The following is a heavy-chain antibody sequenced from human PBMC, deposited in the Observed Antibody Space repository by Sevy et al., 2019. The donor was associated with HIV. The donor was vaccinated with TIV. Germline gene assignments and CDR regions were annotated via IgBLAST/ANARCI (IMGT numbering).Heavy chain of an antibody. V-gene: IGHV3-15*01. D-gene: IGHD1-26*01. Sequence: GGSLRLSCAASGFAFGDAWMTWVRRAPGKGLEWVGRLKSKPDGGTADYAAPVKARFTISSDDSKNTLYLQMNSLKTEATAVYYCTTAASFHPRSALQYWGQGSLVTVSS. CDR2: LKSKPDGGTA. J-gene: IGHJ1*01. CDR3: TTAASFHPRSALQY. CDR1: GFAFGDAW.